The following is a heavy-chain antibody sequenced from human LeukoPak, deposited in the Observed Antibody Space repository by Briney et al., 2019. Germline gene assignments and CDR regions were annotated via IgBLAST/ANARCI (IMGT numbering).Heavy chain of an antibody. Sequence: QSGGSLRLSCAASGFTFSSYGMSWVRQAPGKGLEWVSAISGSGDSTYYADSVKGRFTISRDNSKNTLYLQMNNLRAEDTAVYYCAKGLGYCRDGGCSYWGQGTLVTVSS. V-gene: IGHV3-23*01. CDR2: ISGSGDST. J-gene: IGHJ4*02. CDR1: GFTFSSYG. CDR3: AKGLGYCRDGGCSY. D-gene: IGHD2-15*01.